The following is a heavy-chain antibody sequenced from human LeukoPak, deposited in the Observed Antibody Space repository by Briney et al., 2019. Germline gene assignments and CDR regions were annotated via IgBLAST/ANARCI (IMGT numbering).Heavy chain of an antibody. D-gene: IGHD3-10*01. CDR3: AKDHAYGEGWFGELFQRGHAFDI. V-gene: IGHV3-48*01. J-gene: IGHJ3*02. CDR1: GFTFSSYN. Sequence: QTGGSVRLSCAASGFTFSSYNMNWVRQAPGKGLEWVSYISSSSRTIYYADSVKGRFTISRDNSKNTLYLQMNSLRAEDTAVYYCAKDHAYGEGWFGELFQRGHAFDIWGQGTMVTVSS. CDR2: ISSSSRTI.